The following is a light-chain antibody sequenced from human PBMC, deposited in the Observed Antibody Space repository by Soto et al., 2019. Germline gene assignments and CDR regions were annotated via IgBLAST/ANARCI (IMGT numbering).Light chain of an antibody. V-gene: IGKV1-17*03. CDR2: SSS. CDR3: QQYDNLPLT. CDR1: QGISDY. J-gene: IGKJ4*01. Sequence: DVQMTQSPSAVSASVGDRFDIICRARQGISDYLAWFQQKPGKAPHRLIYSSSTLQTGVPSRFSGRRSGTEFTLTISNLQPEDIATYYCQQYDNLPLTFGGGTTGDIK.